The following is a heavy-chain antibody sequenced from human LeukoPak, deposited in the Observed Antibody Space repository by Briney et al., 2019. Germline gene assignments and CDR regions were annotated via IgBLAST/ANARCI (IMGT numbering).Heavy chain of an antibody. J-gene: IGHJ4*02. D-gene: IGHD6-19*01. Sequence: GGSLRLSCAAAAPIVTTSYMSWVRQAPGKGLEWVSVIYSGGAIHYADSVKGRFTISRDNSKNTLNIHMNSLRAEDTAVYPSTRDHSSGNPDPFDHWGQGTQVIVSS. CDR3: TRDHSSGNPDPFDH. CDR2: IYSGGAI. V-gene: IGHV3-53*01. CDR1: APIVTTSY.